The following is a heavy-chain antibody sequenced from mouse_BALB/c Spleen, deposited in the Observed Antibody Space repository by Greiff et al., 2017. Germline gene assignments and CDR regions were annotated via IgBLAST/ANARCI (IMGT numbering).Heavy chain of an antibody. J-gene: IGHJ1*01. V-gene: IGHV5-6-3*01. CDR2: INSNGGST. D-gene: IGHD2-3*01. CDR1: GFTFSSYG. Sequence: EVHLVESGGGLVQPGGSLKLSCAASGFTFSSYGMSCVRQTPDKRLELVATINSNGGSTYYPDSVKGRFTISRDNAKNTLYLQMSSLKSEDTAMYYCARGYDGYSYWYFDVWGAGTTVTVSS. CDR3: ARGYDGYSYWYFDV.